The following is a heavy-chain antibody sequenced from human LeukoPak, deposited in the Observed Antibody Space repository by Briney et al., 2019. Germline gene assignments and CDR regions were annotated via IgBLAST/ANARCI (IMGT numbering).Heavy chain of an antibody. CDR2: INHSGST. V-gene: IGHV4-34*01. D-gene: IGHD5-18*01. J-gene: IGHJ4*02. CDR1: GGSFSGYY. CDR3: ARLSGYSYGRRPYFDY. Sequence: PSETLSLTCAVYGGSFSGYYWSWIRQPPGKGLEWIGEINHSGSTNYNPSLKNRVTISVDTSKNQFSLKLSSVTAADTAVYYCARLSGYSYGRRPYFDYWGQGTLVTVSS.